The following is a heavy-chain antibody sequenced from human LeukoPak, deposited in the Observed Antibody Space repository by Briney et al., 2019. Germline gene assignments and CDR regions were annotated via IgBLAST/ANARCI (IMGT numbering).Heavy chain of an antibody. Sequence: GGSLRLSCAASGFTFSSYSMNWVRQAPGKGLEWVSSISSSSSYIYYADSVKGRFTISRDNAKNSLYLQMNSLRAEDTAVYYCARGSYGSYIVVVVAATGPSPDDAFDIWGQGTMVTVSS. CDR1: GFTFSSYS. CDR3: ARGSYGSYIVVVVAATGPSPDDAFDI. V-gene: IGHV3-21*01. D-gene: IGHD2-15*01. CDR2: ISSSSSYI. J-gene: IGHJ3*02.